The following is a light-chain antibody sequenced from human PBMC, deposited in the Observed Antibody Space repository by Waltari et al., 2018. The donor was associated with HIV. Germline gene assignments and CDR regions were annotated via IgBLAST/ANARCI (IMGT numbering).Light chain of an antibody. J-gene: IGKJ1*01. CDR2: WAS. V-gene: IGKV4-1*01. CDR3: QQYYSTPRT. Sequence: DIVLTQSPDSLAVSLGERATLNCKSSQKILFRSTNKNYLGWYQQRPGKPPRLLISWASARESGGPGRFTGSRSGTNFSLTISRLQADDVAVYFCQQYYSTPRTFGQGTKV. CDR1: QKILFRSTNKNY.